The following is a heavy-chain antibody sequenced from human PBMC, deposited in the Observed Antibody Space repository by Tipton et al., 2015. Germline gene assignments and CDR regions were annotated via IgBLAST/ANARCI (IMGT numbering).Heavy chain of an antibody. CDR1: GFTVSSNY. J-gene: IGHJ6*02. CDR3: ARLRYTSGWYSRHYYYGMDV. CDR2: IYSGGST. Sequence: SLRLSCAASGFTVSSNYMSWVRQAPGKGLEWVSVIYSGGSTYYADSVKGRFTISRDNSKNTLYLQMNSLRAEDTAVYYCARLRYTSGWYSRHYYYGMDVWGQGTTVTVSS. D-gene: IGHD6-19*01. V-gene: IGHV3-53*01.